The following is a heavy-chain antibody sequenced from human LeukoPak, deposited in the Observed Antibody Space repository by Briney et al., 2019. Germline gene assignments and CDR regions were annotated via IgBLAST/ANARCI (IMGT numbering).Heavy chain of an antibody. J-gene: IGHJ6*03. V-gene: IGHV4-30-4*08. CDR3: ARETPPRGCSGGSCYSTDYYYYYMDV. D-gene: IGHD2-15*01. CDR1: GGSISSGDYY. CDR2: IYYSGST. Sequence: SQTLSLTCTVSGGSISSGDYYWSWIRQSPGKGLEWIGYIYYSGSTYYNPSLKSRVTISVDTSKNQFSLKLSSVTAADTAVYYCARETPPRGCSGGSCYSTDYYYYYMDVWGKGTTVTVSS.